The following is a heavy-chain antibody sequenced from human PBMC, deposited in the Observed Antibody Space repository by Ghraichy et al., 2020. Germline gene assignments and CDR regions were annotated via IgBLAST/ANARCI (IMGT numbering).Heavy chain of an antibody. Sequence: GALRLSCAASGFTFSGSAMHWVRQASGKGLEWVGRIRSKANSYATAYAASVTGRFTISRDDSKNTAYLQMNSLKTEDTAVYYCTRPEGRHYWGQGTLVTVSS. V-gene: IGHV3-73*01. J-gene: IGHJ4*02. CDR1: GFTFSGSA. CDR3: TRPEGRHY. CDR2: IRSKANSYAT.